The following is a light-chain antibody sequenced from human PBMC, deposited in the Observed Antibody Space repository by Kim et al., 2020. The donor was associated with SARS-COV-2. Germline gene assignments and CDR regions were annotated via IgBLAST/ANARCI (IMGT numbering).Light chain of an antibody. J-gene: IGKJ2*01. CDR2: SAS. Sequence: SPGESATLSCGASQSVTGNYLAWYQQKPGQAPRFLIYSASTRATGVPDRFSGSGSGTDFTLTISRLEPEDFAVYYCQRYGGSPPYTYGQGTKLEI. CDR3: QRYGGSPPYT. CDR1: QSVTGNY. V-gene: IGKV3-20*01.